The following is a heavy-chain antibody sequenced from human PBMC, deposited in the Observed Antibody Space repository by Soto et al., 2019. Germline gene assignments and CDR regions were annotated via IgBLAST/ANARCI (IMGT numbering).Heavy chain of an antibody. D-gene: IGHD3-22*01. CDR3: ARGAAKPTYYYHTSGYSLAEYFLH. CDR2: ISSSGSTI. J-gene: IGHJ1*01. V-gene: IGHV3-11*01. Sequence: GGSLRLSCAASGFTFSDYYMSWIRQAPGKGLEWVSYISSSGSTIYYADSVKGRFTISRDNAKNSLYLQMNSLRAEDTAVYYCARGAAKPTYYYHTSGYSLAEYFLHWGQATLVTVSS. CDR1: GFTFSDYY.